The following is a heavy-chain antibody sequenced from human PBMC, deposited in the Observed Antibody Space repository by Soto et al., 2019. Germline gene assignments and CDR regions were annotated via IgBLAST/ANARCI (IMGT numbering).Heavy chain of an antibody. Sequence: PRGALKISCKGSGYNFSNYWIRWGRPLPRKSLEWMGIIYPGDSDTRYSPSFQGQVTISADKSISTAYLQWSSLKASDTAMYYCARRGNNARGYYYYGMDVWGQGTTVTVSS. CDR3: ARRGNNARGYYYYGMDV. CDR1: GYNFSNYW. CDR2: IYPGDSDT. D-gene: IGHD2-8*01. J-gene: IGHJ6*02. V-gene: IGHV5-51*01.